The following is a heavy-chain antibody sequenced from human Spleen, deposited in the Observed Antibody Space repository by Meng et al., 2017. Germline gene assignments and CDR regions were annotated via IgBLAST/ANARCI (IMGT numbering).Heavy chain of an antibody. CDR2: ISYERGHK. Sequence: GGSLRLSCAASGFTVSSNYMSWVRQAPGKGLECVAVISYERGHKYYPDSVKGRFTITRDNSMNTLYLQMNSLRAEDTALYYCARDFGYFYGYPYYNYFYGMDVWGQGTTVTVSS. J-gene: IGHJ6*02. D-gene: IGHD5-18*01. CDR1: GFTVSSNY. V-gene: IGHV3-30*03. CDR3: ARDFGYFYGYPYYNYFYGMDV.